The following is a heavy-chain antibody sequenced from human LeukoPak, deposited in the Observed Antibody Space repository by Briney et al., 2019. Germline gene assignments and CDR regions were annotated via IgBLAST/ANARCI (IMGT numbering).Heavy chain of an antibody. D-gene: IGHD5-12*01. J-gene: IGHJ4*02. Sequence: SETLSLTCAVYGGSFSGYYWSWIRQPPGKGLEWIGYIYYSGSTNYNPSLKSRVTISVDTSKNQFSLKLSSVTAADTAVYYCARSGYDTYDLDYWGQGTLVTVSS. CDR1: GGSFSGYY. V-gene: IGHV4-59*01. CDR3: ARSGYDTYDLDY. CDR2: IYYSGST.